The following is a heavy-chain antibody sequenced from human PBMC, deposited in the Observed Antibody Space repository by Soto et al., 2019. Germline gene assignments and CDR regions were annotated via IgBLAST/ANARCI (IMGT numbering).Heavy chain of an antibody. D-gene: IGHD1-26*01. CDR1: GYTFTSYA. J-gene: IGHJ4*02. CDR3: ARGASPLIDY. CDR2: INAGNGNT. V-gene: IGHV1-3*01. Sequence: QVQLVQSGAEVKKPGASVKVSCKASGYTFTSYAMHWVRQAPGQRLEWMGWINAGNGNTKYSQKFQGRVTITRDTSGSTAYMEVSSLRSEDTAAYYCARGASPLIDYWGQGTLVTVSS.